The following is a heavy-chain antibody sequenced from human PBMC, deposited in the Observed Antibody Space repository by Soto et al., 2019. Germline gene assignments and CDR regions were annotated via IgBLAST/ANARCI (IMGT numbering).Heavy chain of an antibody. CDR3: AREKCSSTSCNHGMDV. J-gene: IGHJ6*02. CDR1: AFTFNNFP. V-gene: IGHV3-21*01. Sequence: GGSLRLSCVASAFTFNNFPMHWVRQAPGKGLQWLASITTTSTYKYYADSVKGRFSISRDNAKNSLYLELTNLRSEDTAVYYCAREKCSSTSCNHGMDVWGLGTTVTVSS. D-gene: IGHD2-2*01. CDR2: ITTTSTYK.